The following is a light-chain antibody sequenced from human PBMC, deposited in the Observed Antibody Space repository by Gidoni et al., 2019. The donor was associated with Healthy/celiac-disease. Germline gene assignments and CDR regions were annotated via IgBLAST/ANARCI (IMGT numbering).Light chain of an antibody. CDR1: QSVSSSY. CDR2: GAS. Sequence: EIVLTQSPGTLSLSPGERATLSCRASQSVSSSYLAWYQQKPGQAPRLLIYGASSRATGIPDRFSGSGSGTDFTLTISRLEPEDFGVYYCQQYGSSHRTFGQXTKVEIK. J-gene: IGKJ1*01. CDR3: QQYGSSHRT. V-gene: IGKV3-20*01.